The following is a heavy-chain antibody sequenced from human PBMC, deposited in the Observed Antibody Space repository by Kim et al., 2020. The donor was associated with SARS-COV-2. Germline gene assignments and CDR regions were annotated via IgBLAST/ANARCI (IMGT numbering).Heavy chain of an antibody. CDR1: GFTFSDYY. CDR3: ARVEGVSGRIAAAEGWFDP. CDR2: ISSSSSYT. D-gene: IGHD6-13*01. Sequence: GGSLRLSCAASGFTFSDYYMSWIRQAPGKGLEWFSYISSSSSYTNYADSVKGRFTISRDNAKNSLYLQMNSLRAEDTAVYYCARVEGVSGRIAAAEGWFDPWGQGTLVTVSS. V-gene: IGHV3-11*05. J-gene: IGHJ5*02.